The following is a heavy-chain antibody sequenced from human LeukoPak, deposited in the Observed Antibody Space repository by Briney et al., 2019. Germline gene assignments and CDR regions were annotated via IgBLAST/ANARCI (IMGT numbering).Heavy chain of an antibody. V-gene: IGHV3-23*01. CDR2: ISGSGGST. CDR3: ARGTSGTTAYYYYMDV. Sequence: GGTLRLSCAASGFTFRRYGMSWVRQAPGKGLEWVSAISGSGGSTYYADSVKGRFTISRDNSKNILYLQMNSLRAEDTAVYYCARGTSGTTAYYYYMDVWGKGTTVTISS. CDR1: GFTFRRYG. D-gene: IGHD1-1*01. J-gene: IGHJ6*03.